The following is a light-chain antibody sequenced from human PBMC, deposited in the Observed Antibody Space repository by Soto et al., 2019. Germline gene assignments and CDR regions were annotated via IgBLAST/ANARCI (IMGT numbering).Light chain of an antibody. CDR1: HGISNY. CDR2: AAS. V-gene: IGKV1-27*01. CDR3: QKYNSAHPVT. Sequence: DIQMTQSPSSLSASVGDRVTITCRASHGISNYLAWYQQKPGKVPKLLIYAASTLQSGVPSRFSGSGSGTDFTLTISSLQPEDVATYYCQKYNSAHPVTFGPGTKVDIK. J-gene: IGKJ3*01.